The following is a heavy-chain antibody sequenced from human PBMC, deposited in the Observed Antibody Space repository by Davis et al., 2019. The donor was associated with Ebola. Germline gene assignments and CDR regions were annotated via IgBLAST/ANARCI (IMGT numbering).Heavy chain of an antibody. CDR2: ISGNGGRT. V-gene: IGHV3-23*01. J-gene: IGHJ4*02. CDR1: GFTFSTYV. D-gene: IGHD4/OR15-4a*01. Sequence: PGGSLRLSCAASGFTFSTYVMSWVRQAPGQGPEWVFAISGNGGRTYCADSVKGRFTISRDNSRSTLYLQMNTLRAEDTAVYYCVRDLTYGGQLGPGDYWGQGTLVTVSS. CDR3: VRDLTYGGQLGPGDY.